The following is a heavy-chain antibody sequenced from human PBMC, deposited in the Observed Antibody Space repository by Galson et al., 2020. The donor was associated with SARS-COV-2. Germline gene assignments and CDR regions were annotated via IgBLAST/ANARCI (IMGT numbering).Heavy chain of an antibody. CDR3: ATSPAVTTVGLPPFRTQTANYSYYYGMDV. J-gene: IGHJ6*02. CDR1: GYTLTELS. CDR2: FDPEDGET. Sequence: ASVKVSCKVSGYTLTELSMHWVRQAPGKGLEWMGGFDPEDGETIYAQKFQGRVTMTEDTSTDTAYMELSSLRSEDTAVYYCATSPAVTTVGLPPFRTQTANYSYYYGMDVWGQGTTVTVSS. D-gene: IGHD4-17*01. V-gene: IGHV1-24*01.